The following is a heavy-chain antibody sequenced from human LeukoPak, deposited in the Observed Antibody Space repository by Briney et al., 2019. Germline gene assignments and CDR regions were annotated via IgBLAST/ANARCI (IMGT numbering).Heavy chain of an antibody. CDR1: GFTFSSYG. D-gene: IGHD6-13*01. CDR2: ISYDGSNK. CDR3: ARDRSSWYRYYFDY. V-gene: IGHV3-30*03. J-gene: IGHJ4*02. Sequence: GGSLRLSCAASGFTFSSYGMHWVRQAPGKGLEWVAVISYDGSNKYYADSVKGRFTISRDNSKNTLYLQMNSLRAEDTAVYYCARDRSSWYRYYFDYWGQGTLVTVSS.